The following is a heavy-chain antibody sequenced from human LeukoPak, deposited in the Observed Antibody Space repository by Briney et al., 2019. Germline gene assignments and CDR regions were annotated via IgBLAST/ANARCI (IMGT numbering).Heavy chain of an antibody. V-gene: IGHV3-21*04. D-gene: IGHD2-2*01. Sequence: GGSLRLSCAASGFSLSSYRMNWVRQAPGKGLEWVSSISSTSSSIYYADSVKGRFTISRDNSKNTLYLQMNSLRAEDTAIYYCAKDHRTSTWPFDYWGQGTLVTVSS. CDR1: GFSLSSYR. CDR3: AKDHRTSTWPFDY. J-gene: IGHJ4*02. CDR2: ISSTSSSI.